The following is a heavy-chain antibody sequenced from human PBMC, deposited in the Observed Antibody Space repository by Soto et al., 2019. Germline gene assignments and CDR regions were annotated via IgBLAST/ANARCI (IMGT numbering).Heavy chain of an antibody. Sequence: EVQLVESGGGLVKPGGSLRLSCAASGFTFRSFTMNWVRQAPGKGLEWVSTISSNSAYIYYTDALRGRLTISRDNAKNSLHLQMNSLRAEYTAGYYCTRDASRDSGARGWLDLWGPGTLVTVSS. CDR3: TRDASRDSGARGWLDL. V-gene: IGHV3-21*02. D-gene: IGHD6-25*01. J-gene: IGHJ5*02. CDR1: GFTFRSFT. CDR2: ISSNSAYI.